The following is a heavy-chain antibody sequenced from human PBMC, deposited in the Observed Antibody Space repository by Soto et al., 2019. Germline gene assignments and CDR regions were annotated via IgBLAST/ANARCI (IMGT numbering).Heavy chain of an antibody. V-gene: IGHV3-15*01. CDR1: GFTFSNAW. J-gene: IGHJ3*02. Sequence: EVQLVESGGGLVKPGGSLRLSCAASGFTFSNAWMSWVRQAPGKGLEWVGRIKSKTDGGTTDYAAPVKGRFTISRDDSKTTLNLQMNSLKTEDTAVYYCTTGGIVVAAADDAFDIWGQGTMVTVSS. D-gene: IGHD2-15*01. CDR2: IKSKTDGGTT. CDR3: TTGGIVVAAADDAFDI.